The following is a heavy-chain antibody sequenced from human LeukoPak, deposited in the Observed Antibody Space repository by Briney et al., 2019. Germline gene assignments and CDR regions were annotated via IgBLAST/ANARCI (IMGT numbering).Heavy chain of an antibody. V-gene: IGHV3-23*01. CDR1: GVTFSSYG. CDR3: AKGMVRGVILKGFDY. J-gene: IGHJ4*02. CDR2: IRAGGDNT. D-gene: IGHD3-10*01. Sequence: PGRSLRLSCAASGVTFSSYGMSWVRQAPGKGLEWVSGIRAGGDNTYYADSVKGRFTISRDNSKNTLYLQMNSLRAEDTAVYYCAKGMVRGVILKGFDYWGQGTLVTVSS.